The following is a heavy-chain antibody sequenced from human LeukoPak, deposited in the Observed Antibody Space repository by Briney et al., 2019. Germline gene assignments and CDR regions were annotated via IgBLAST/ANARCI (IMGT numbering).Heavy chain of an antibody. J-gene: IGHJ4*02. Sequence: ASETLSLTCTVSGGSISSYYWSWIRQPPGKGLEWIGYIYYSGSTNYNPSLKSRVTISVDTSKNQFSLKLSSVTAADTAVYYCARARYSGYVFDYWGQGTLVTVSS. V-gene: IGHV4-59*01. D-gene: IGHD5-12*01. CDR1: GGSISSYY. CDR3: ARARYSGYVFDY. CDR2: IYYSGST.